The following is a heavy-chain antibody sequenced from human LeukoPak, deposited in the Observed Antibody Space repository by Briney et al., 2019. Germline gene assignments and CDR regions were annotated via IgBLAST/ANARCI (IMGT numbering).Heavy chain of an antibody. D-gene: IGHD3-9*01. J-gene: IGHJ4*02. CDR2: ISSSSSYI. V-gene: IGHV3-21*01. CDR3: ARCPSYYDILTGYFRSWDYFDY. CDR1: GFTFSSHS. Sequence: GGSLRLSCAASGFTFSSHSMNWVRQAPGKGLEWVSSISSSSSYIYYADSVKGRFTISRDNAKNSLYLQMNSLRAEDTAVYYCARCPSYYDILTGYFRSWDYFDYWGQGTLVTVSS.